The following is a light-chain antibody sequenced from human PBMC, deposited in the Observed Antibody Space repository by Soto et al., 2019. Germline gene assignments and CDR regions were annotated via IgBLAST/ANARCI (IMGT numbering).Light chain of an antibody. CDR2: AAS. CDR3: QQSYTSPVT. CDR1: QGIRND. J-gene: IGKJ4*01. Sequence: IHMTHSPSSLSASVVYRVSITFLASQGIRNDLGWYQQKPGKAPKGLIYAASSLQSGVPSRFSGSGSGTEFTLTISSLQPEDFATYYCQQSYTSPVTFGGGTKVDIK. V-gene: IGKV1-17*01.